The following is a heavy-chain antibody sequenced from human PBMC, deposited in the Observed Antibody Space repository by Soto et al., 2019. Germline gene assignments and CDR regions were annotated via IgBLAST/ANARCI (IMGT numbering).Heavy chain of an antibody. Sequence: GGSLRLSCATSGFPFSSYWMNWVRQAPGKGLEWVASIKQDGSEIYYVDSVKGRFTISRDNAKNSLYLQMNSLRADDTAVYYCARDRYTSGWYIDYFDFWGQGTLVTVSS. D-gene: IGHD6-19*01. J-gene: IGHJ4*02. V-gene: IGHV3-7*03. CDR2: IKQDGSEI. CDR1: GFPFSSYW. CDR3: ARDRYTSGWYIDYFDF.